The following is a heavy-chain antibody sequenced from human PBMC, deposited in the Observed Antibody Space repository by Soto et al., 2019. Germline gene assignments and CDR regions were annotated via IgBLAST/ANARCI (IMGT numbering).Heavy chain of an antibody. CDR3: ARDEGFTDY. CDR1: GLTFSSYG. J-gene: IGHJ4*02. CDR2: IWYDGSNK. V-gene: IGHV3-33*01. D-gene: IGHD2-15*01. Sequence: QVQLVEFGGGVVQPGRSLRLSCAASGLTFSSYGMYWVRQAPGKGLEWVAVIWYDGSNKYYEDSVKGRFTISRDNSNNPLYLQMNILRAEDTAVYYCARDEGFTDYWGQGTLVTVSS.